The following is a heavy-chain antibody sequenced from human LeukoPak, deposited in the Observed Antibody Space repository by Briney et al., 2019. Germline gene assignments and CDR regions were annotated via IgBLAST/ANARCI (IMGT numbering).Heavy chain of an antibody. Sequence: SVKVSCKASGCTFSSYAISWVRQAPGQGLEWMGGIIPIFGTANYAQKFQGRVTITADESTSTAYMVLSSLRSEDTAVYYCARVGGVAATTTTITWFDPWGQGTLVTVSS. CDR3: ARVGGVAATTTTITWFDP. D-gene: IGHD2-15*01. V-gene: IGHV1-69*13. CDR1: GCTFSSYA. CDR2: IIPIFGTA. J-gene: IGHJ5*02.